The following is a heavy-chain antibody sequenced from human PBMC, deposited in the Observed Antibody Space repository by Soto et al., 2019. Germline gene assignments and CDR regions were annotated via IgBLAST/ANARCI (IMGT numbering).Heavy chain of an antibody. CDR2: ISAYNGNT. CDR1: GYTFTSYG. Sequence: GASVKVSCKASGYTFTSYGISWVRQAPGQGLEWMGWISAYNGNTNYAQKLQGRVTMTTDTSTSTAYMELRSLRSDDTAVYYCAIDLTRGQATYYYDSSGYPSDYWGQGTLVTVSS. CDR3: AIDLTRGQATYYYDSSGYPSDY. V-gene: IGHV1-18*01. J-gene: IGHJ4*02. D-gene: IGHD3-22*01.